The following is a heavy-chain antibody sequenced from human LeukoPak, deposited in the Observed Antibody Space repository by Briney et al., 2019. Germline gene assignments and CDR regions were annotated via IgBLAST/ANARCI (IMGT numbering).Heavy chain of an antibody. CDR3: ATTPTSFYRSNNGSHMDV. CDR1: RYTFTPYV. J-gene: IGHJ6*03. Sequence: GASVKVSCTASRYTFTPYVMHWVRQSPGHQRECMGIINPSGGSTSYAPKFQSRVTMTRDTSTSTVSMELSTLTSEDTAVYYCATTPTSFYRSNNGSHMDVWGKGTTVTVSS. V-gene: IGHV1-46*01. CDR2: INPSGGST. D-gene: IGHD6-13*01.